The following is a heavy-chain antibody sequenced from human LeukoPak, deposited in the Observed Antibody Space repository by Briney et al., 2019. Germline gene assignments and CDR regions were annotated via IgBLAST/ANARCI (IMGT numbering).Heavy chain of an antibody. CDR3: ARDEGRLIYCSSTSCSQDLDY. CDR1: GFTFSSYA. J-gene: IGHJ4*02. CDR2: ISYDGSNK. V-gene: IGHV3-30*04. Sequence: GGSLRLSCAASGFTFSSYAMHWVRQAPGKGLEWVAVISYDGSNKYYADSVKGRFTISRDNSKNTLYLQMNSLRAEDTAVYYCARDEGRLIYCSSTSCSQDLDYWGQGTLVTVSS. D-gene: IGHD2-2*01.